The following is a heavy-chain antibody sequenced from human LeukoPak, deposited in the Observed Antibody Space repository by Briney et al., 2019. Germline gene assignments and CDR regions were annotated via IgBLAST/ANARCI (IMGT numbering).Heavy chain of an antibody. D-gene: IGHD6-19*01. CDR2: ITDDSKTM. Sequence: GGSLRLSCVASGFTFDTYSMNWIRQAPGKGLEWTSYITDDSKTMYYTDSVKGRFTISRDNAKNALYLQMNSLRGEDTAVYYCVARGGWARFDYWGQGTLVTVSS. CDR1: GFTFDTYS. CDR3: VARGGWARFDY. V-gene: IGHV3-48*04. J-gene: IGHJ4*02.